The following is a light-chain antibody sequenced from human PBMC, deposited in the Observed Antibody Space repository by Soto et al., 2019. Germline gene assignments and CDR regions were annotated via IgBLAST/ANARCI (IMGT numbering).Light chain of an antibody. J-gene: IGKJ3*01. CDR2: DTS. Sequence: DIQMTQSPSSLSASVGDRVTITCRASQGIGSYVAWYQQKPGKVPKLLIYDTSTLQSGVPSRFSGSGSGTDFTLAISSLQPKDVASYYCQKYNGAPFTFGPGTKVDI. CDR3: QKYNGAPFT. V-gene: IGKV1-27*01. CDR1: QGIGSY.